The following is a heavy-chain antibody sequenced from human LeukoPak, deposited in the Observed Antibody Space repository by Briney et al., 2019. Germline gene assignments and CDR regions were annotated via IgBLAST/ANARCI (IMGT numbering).Heavy chain of an antibody. Sequence: GCLRLSCAALGFTFSEYYMGCVCGAPRGRHERVSYISSTGSTIYYADSVKGRFTISRDNAKNSLYLQMNSLTAEDTAVYYCATGRSCPTCYLPDYWGQGTLVTVSS. V-gene: IGHV3-11*04. D-gene: IGHD2-2*01. CDR2: ISSTGSTI. J-gene: IGHJ4*02. CDR1: GFTFSEYY. CDR3: ATGRSCPTCYLPDY.